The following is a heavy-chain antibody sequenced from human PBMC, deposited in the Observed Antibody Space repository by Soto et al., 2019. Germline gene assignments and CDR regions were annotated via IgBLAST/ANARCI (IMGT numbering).Heavy chain of an antibody. Sequence: QVQLQESGPGLVKPSQTLSLTCTVSGGSISSGGYYWSWIRQHPGKGLEWIGYIYYSGSTYYNPSLNSRGTISVYTSKNQFSLKLSSVTAADTAVYYCARGIVVVTAPEDYYYYGMDVWGQGTTVTVSS. CDR3: ARGIVVVTAPEDYYYYGMDV. CDR2: IYYSGST. CDR1: GGSISSGGYY. V-gene: IGHV4-31*03. J-gene: IGHJ6*02. D-gene: IGHD2-21*02.